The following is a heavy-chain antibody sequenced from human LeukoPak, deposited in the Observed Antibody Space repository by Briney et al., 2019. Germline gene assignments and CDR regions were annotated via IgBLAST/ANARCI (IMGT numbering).Heavy chain of an antibody. V-gene: IGHV3-30*03. J-gene: IGHJ4*02. CDR1: GFTFSDYG. CDR3: ARDRVYRSGWPPADY. CDR2: ISYDGSNK. D-gene: IGHD6-19*01. Sequence: GSLRLSCAASGFTFSDYGMHWVRQAPGKGLEWVAVISYDGSNKYYADSVKGRFTISRDNSKNTLYLQMNSLRAEDTAVYYCARDRVYRSGWPPADYWGQGTLVTVSS.